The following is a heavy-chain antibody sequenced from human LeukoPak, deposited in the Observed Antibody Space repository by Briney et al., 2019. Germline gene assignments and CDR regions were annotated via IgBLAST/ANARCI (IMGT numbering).Heavy chain of an antibody. CDR1: GYSISSGYY. CDR3: SSVTGDFDY. J-gene: IGHJ4*02. D-gene: IGHD2-21*02. V-gene: IGHV4-38-2*02. CDR2: IHHSGST. Sequence: SETLSLTCTVSGYSISSGYYWGWIRQPPGKGLEWIGSIHHSGSTYYNPSLKSRVTISVDTSKNQFSLKLKSVTAADTAVYYCSSVTGDFDYWGQGTLVTVSS.